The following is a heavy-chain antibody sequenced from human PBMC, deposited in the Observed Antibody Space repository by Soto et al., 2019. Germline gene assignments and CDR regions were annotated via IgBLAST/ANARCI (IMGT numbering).Heavy chain of an antibody. Sequence: PGGSLRLSCAASGFTFSSYAMRWVRQAPGKGLEWVAVISYDGSNKYYADSVKGRFTISRDNSKNTLYLQMNSLRAEDTAVYYCARARRYYDILTGDYYYYGMDVWGQGTTVTVSS. J-gene: IGHJ6*02. V-gene: IGHV3-30-3*01. CDR3: ARARRYYDILTGDYYYYGMDV. D-gene: IGHD3-9*01. CDR2: ISYDGSNK. CDR1: GFTFSSYA.